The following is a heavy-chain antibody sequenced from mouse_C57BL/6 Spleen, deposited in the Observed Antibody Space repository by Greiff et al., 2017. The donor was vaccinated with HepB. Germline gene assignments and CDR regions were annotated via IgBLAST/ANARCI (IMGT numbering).Heavy chain of an antibody. J-gene: IGHJ4*01. CDR1: GYTFTSYD. Sequence: QVHVKQSGPELVKPGASVKLSCKASGYTFTSYDINWVKQRPGQGLEWIGWIYPRDGSTKYNEKFKGKATLTVDTSSSTAYMELHSLTSEDSAVYFCARGADYYAMDYWGQGTSVTVSS. V-gene: IGHV1-85*01. CDR3: ARGADYYAMDY. CDR2: IYPRDGST.